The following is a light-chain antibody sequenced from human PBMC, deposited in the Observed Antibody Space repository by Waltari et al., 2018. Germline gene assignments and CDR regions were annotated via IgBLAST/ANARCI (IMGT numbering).Light chain of an antibody. V-gene: IGLV1-51*01. CDR2: EKK. Sequence: SVFTLLPSLSAAPGQKVTIPCSGARFTLGNTYVSWYQQVPGTVPKLRIYEKKRRPSGIPDRFSGSKSGTSANMDITGMQPGDEADYYCGTWDTRLRAGVFGGGTSLTV. J-gene: IGLJ3*02. CDR3: GTWDTRLRAGV. CDR1: RFTLGNTY.